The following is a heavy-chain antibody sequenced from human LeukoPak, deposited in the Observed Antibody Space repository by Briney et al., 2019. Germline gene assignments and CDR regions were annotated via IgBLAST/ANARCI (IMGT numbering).Heavy chain of an antibody. J-gene: IGHJ4*02. V-gene: IGHV3-11*01. Sequence: GGSLRLSCAASGFTFSDYYMSWISHAPGKGLEWVSYISSSGSTIYYADSAKGRFTISRDNAKNSLYLQMSSLRAEHTAGYYCARYRASRNRPYYFDYWGQGTLVTVSS. CDR3: ARYRASRNRPYYFDY. CDR1: GFTFSDYY. CDR2: ISSSGSTI. D-gene: IGHD2-21*01.